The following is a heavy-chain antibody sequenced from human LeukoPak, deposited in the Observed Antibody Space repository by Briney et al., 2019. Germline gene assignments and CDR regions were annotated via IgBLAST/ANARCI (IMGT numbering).Heavy chain of an antibody. J-gene: IGHJ3*02. CDR3: ARDYVDAFDI. CDR2: FYYSGST. Sequence: ETLSLTCTVSGGSISSYYWSWIRQPPGKGLEWIGYFYYSGSTNYNPSLKSRVTISVDTSKNQFSLKLSSVTAADTAVYYCARDYVDAFDIWGQGTMVTASS. CDR1: GGSISSYY. D-gene: IGHD3-16*01. V-gene: IGHV4-59*01.